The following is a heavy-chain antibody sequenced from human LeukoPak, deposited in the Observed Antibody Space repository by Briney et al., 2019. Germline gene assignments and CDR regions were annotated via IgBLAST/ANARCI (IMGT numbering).Heavy chain of an antibody. CDR2: IDPSDSYT. Sequence: GESLEISCNGSGYSFTSYWISWVRQMPREGPEWIWRIDPSDSYTNYSPSFQGPVTISADKSISTAHLQWSRLKASDPAMYYCARHYPRSSSWYELDPWGQGTLVTVSS. CDR3: ARHYPRSSSWYELDP. J-gene: IGHJ5*02. D-gene: IGHD6-13*01. CDR1: GYSFTSYW. V-gene: IGHV5-10-1*01.